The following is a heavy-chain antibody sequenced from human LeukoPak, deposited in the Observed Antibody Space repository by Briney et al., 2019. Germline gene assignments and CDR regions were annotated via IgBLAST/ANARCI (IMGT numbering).Heavy chain of an antibody. V-gene: IGHV4-61*01. D-gene: IGHD7-27*01. CDR1: GGSIRSSYYY. J-gene: IGHJ4*02. CDR2: SSNSGCT. CDR3: ARDYWGSLDY. Sequence: PSETLSLTCTVSGGSIRSSYYYWGWIRQPPGKGLEWMGYSSNSGCTNCNPSLKSRVTISVDTSENQISLNLTSVTAADTAVYYCARDYWGSLDYWGQGILVTVSS.